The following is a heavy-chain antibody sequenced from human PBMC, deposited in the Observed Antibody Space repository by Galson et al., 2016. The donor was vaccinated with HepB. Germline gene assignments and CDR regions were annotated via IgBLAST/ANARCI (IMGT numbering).Heavy chain of an antibody. CDR3: GAFRGDSSGYGEY. CDR2: ISTDGRTA. Sequence: SLRLSCAASGFTFSSYWMHWARQAPGKGLVWVSRISTDGRTANYADSVKGRFTISRENARNTVYLQMNSLTAEDTAVYYCGAFRGDSSGYGEYWSQGTLVTVSS. V-gene: IGHV3-74*01. J-gene: IGHJ4*02. CDR1: GFTFSSYW. D-gene: IGHD5-18*01.